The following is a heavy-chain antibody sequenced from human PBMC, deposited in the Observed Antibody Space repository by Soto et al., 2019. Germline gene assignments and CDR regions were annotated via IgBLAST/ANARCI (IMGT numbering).Heavy chain of an antibody. V-gene: IGHV4-30-2*01. CDR3: ARVVDTAMVNWFDP. CDR1: GGSISSGGYS. D-gene: IGHD5-18*01. Sequence: SETLPLTCAVSGGSISSGGYSWSWIRQPPGKGLEWIGYIYHSGSTYYNPSLKSRVTISVDRSKNQFSLKLSSVTAADTAVYYCARVVDTAMVNWFDPWGQGTLVTVSS. J-gene: IGHJ5*02. CDR2: IYHSGST.